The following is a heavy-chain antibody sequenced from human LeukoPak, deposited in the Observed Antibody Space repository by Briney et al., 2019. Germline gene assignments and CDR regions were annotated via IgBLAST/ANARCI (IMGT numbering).Heavy chain of an antibody. Sequence: SETLSLTCTVSGGSISSYYWSWIRQPPGKGLEWIGYIYYSGSTNYNPSLKSRVTISVDTSKNQFSLKLSSVTAADTAVYYCARDIRYYYGWGSYYSYYYYGMDVWAKGPTVPVP. CDR3: ARDIRYYYGWGSYYSYYYYGMDV. D-gene: IGHD3-10*01. V-gene: IGHV4-59*01. CDR2: IYYSGST. J-gene: IGHJ6*04. CDR1: GGSISSYY.